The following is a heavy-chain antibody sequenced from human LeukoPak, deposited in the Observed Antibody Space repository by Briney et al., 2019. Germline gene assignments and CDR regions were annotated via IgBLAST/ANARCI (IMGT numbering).Heavy chain of an antibody. Sequence: SETLSLTCAVYGGSFSGYYWSWIRQPPGKGLEWIGEINHSGSTNYNPSLKSRVTISVDTSKNQFSLKLSSVTAADTAVYYCARITVATRSYYYYGMDVWGQGTTVTVSS. CDR3: ARITVATRSYYYYGMDV. CDR2: INHSGST. D-gene: IGHD5-12*01. V-gene: IGHV4-34*09. J-gene: IGHJ6*02. CDR1: GGSFSGYY.